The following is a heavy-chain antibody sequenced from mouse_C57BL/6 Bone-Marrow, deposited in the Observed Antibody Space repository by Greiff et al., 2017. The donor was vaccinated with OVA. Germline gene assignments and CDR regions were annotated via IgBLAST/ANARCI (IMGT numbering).Heavy chain of an antibody. CDR3: AGNEDDYCSAAWFAY. J-gene: IGHJ3*01. Sequence: VQLMESGPGLVAPSQCLSITCTASGFSFTSYAISWVRQPPGKGLEWLGVIWPGGGTTYNSALISRLSTCTDNSKSQVFLKMNRLPTYDTARYVCAGNEDDYCSAAWFAYWGQGTLVTVSA. CDR2: IWPGGGT. CDR1: GFSFTSYA. V-gene: IGHV2-9-1*01. D-gene: IGHD1-1*01.